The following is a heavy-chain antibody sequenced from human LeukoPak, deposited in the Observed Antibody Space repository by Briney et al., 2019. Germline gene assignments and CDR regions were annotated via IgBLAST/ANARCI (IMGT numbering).Heavy chain of an antibody. CDR3: ARAYSSGWGPVDF. CDR2: INRSGST. J-gene: IGHJ4*02. Sequence: PSETLSLTCAVYGGSFSGYYWSWIRQPPGQGLEWIGEINRSGSTNYNPSLKSRVTISVDTSKNQFSLKLCSVTAAGTAVYYCARAYSSGWGPVDFWGQGTLVTVSS. CDR1: GGSFSGYY. V-gene: IGHV4-34*01. D-gene: IGHD6-19*01.